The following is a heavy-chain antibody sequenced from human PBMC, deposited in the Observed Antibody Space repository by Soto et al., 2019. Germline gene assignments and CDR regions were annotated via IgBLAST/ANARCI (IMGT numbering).Heavy chain of an antibody. Sequence: ASVKVSCKASGYTFTSYYMHWVRQAPGQGLEWMGIINPSGGSTSYAQKFQGRVTMTRDTSTSTVYMELSSLRSEDTAVYYCARDTADCSGGSCSHYFDYWGQGTLVTVSS. V-gene: IGHV1-46*01. D-gene: IGHD2-15*01. J-gene: IGHJ4*02. CDR3: ARDTADCSGGSCSHYFDY. CDR2: INPSGGST. CDR1: GYTFTSYY.